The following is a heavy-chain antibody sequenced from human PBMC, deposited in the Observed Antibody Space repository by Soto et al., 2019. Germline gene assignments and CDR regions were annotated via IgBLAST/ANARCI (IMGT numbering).Heavy chain of an antibody. CDR3: ARDRTDYYDSSGSDY. Sequence: GGSLRLSCAASGFTFSSYWMSWVRQAPGKGLEWVANIKQDGSEKYYVDSVKGRFTISRDNAKNSLYLQMNSLRAEDTAVYYCARDRTDYYDSSGSDYWGQGTLVTVSS. CDR1: GFTFSSYW. V-gene: IGHV3-7*03. J-gene: IGHJ4*02. D-gene: IGHD3-22*01. CDR2: IKQDGSEK.